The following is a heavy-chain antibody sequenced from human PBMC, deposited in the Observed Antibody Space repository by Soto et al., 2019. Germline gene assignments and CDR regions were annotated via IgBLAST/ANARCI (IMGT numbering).Heavy chain of an antibody. V-gene: IGHV5-51*01. CDR3: ARGRCSSTSCYPNYYYYYGMDV. Sequence: LXESLKVSCKGSGYSCTSYLIGLVLQMPGKGLEWMGIIYPGDSDTRYSPSFQGQVTISADKSISTAYLQWSSLKASDTAMYYCARGRCSSTSCYPNYYYYYGMDVWGQGTTVTVSS. D-gene: IGHD2-2*01. CDR2: IYPGDSDT. J-gene: IGHJ6*02. CDR1: GYSCTSYL.